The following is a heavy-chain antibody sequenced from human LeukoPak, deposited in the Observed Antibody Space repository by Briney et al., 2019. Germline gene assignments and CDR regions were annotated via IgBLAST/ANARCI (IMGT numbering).Heavy chain of an antibody. V-gene: IGHV1-18*01. D-gene: IGHD2-15*01. CDR2: ISAYNGDT. CDR3: ARVVVVVAATTYNWFDP. J-gene: IGHJ5*02. Sequence: ASVKVPCKASGYTFTSYGISWVRQAPGQGLEWMGWISAYNGDTNYAQKLQGRVSMTTDTSTSTVYMELRSLRSDDTAVYYCARVVVVVAATTYNWFDPWGQGTLVTVSS. CDR1: GYTFTSYG.